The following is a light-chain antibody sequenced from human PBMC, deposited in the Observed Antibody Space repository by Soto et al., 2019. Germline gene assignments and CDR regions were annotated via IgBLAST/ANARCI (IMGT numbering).Light chain of an antibody. CDR1: QDIGQY. CDR2: YVS. J-gene: IGKJ1*01. V-gene: IGKV1-27*01. CDR3: LKYTKDAPVT. Sequence: EIQMTQSPSSLSASVGDRVTLTCRASQDIGQYLAWYQQRPGKVPKLLIYYVSTLQSGVPARFSGSGSGTEFTLSISSLQSEDVATYYCLKYTKDAPVTFGQGTKVEI.